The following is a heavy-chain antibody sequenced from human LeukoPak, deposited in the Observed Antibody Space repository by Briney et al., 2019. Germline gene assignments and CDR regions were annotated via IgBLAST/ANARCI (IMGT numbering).Heavy chain of an antibody. V-gene: IGHV4-39*07. D-gene: IGHD4-23*01. CDR3: ARDGGNSFRYWFDP. CDR1: GGSISSSNYY. J-gene: IGHJ5*02. CDR2: IYYGGST. Sequence: SETLSLTCSVSGGSISSSNYYWGWLRQPPGKGLEWIGSIYYGGSTYYNPSLKSRVTMSVDTSKNQFSLKLSSVTAADTAVYYCARDGGNSFRYWFDPWGQGTLVTVSS.